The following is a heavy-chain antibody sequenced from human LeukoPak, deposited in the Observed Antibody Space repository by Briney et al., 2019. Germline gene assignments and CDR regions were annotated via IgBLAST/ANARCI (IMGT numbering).Heavy chain of an antibody. CDR1: GFTFSSYA. Sequence: PGGSLRLSCAASGFTFSSYAMNWVRQAPGKGLEWVSAISGSGGSTYYADSVKGRFTISRDNSENTLYLQMNSLRAEDTAVYYCAKDYSSGWYGNYWGQGTLVTVSS. CDR2: ISGSGGST. J-gene: IGHJ4*02. CDR3: AKDYSSGWYGNY. D-gene: IGHD6-19*01. V-gene: IGHV3-23*01.